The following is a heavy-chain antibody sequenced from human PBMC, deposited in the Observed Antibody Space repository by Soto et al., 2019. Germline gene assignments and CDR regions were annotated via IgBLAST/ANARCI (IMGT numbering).Heavy chain of an antibody. Sequence: GGSLRLSCAASGFTFSSYAMSWVRQAPGKGLEWVSAISGSGGSTYYADSVKGRFTISRDNSKNTLYLQMNSLRAEDTAVYYCARPGYSPNYDSLTGYYKRGFDYWGQGTLVTVSS. CDR3: ARPGYSPNYDSLTGYYKRGFDY. CDR1: GFTFSSYA. D-gene: IGHD3-9*01. CDR2: ISGSGGST. J-gene: IGHJ4*02. V-gene: IGHV3-23*01.